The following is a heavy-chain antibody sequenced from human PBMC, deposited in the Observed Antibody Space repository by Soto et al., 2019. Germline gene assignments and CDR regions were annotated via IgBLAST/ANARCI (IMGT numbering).Heavy chain of an antibody. CDR1: GFIFSYHG. V-gene: IGHV3-33*01. J-gene: IGHJ4*02. CDR2: IWTDGSNT. Sequence: QVQLVESGGGVVQPGRSLRLSCAASGFIFSYHGMHWVRQAPGKGLEWVADIWTDGSNTNYIDSVKGRFTISRDNSKKTLYLELNSLRAEDTAVYYCARAVYTYGTNLFDLWGQGTRVTVSS. D-gene: IGHD5-18*01. CDR3: ARAVYTYGTNLFDL.